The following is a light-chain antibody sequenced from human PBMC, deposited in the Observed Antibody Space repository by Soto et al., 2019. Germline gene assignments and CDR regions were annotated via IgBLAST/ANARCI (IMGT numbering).Light chain of an antibody. CDR3: CSYAGSSTWV. Sequence: QSVLTQPASVSGSPGQSITISCTGTSSDVGSYNLVSWYQQHPGKAPKLMIYEVSKRPSGVSNRFSGSKSGNTASLTSSGLQAEDEADYYCCSYAGSSTWVFGGGTQLTVL. V-gene: IGLV2-23*02. CDR1: SSDVGSYNL. J-gene: IGLJ3*02. CDR2: EVS.